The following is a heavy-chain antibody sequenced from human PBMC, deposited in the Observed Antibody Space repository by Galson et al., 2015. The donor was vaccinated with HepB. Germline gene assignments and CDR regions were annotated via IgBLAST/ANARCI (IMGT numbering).Heavy chain of an antibody. Sequence: SLRLSCAASGFTISSYDMHWVRQSPGKGLEWVAIMFYDGSTKYYADSVKGRFTISRDNSKNTLYLQMNSLRAEDTAVYYCARDPYNGYVDYWGQGTLVTVSS. J-gene: IGHJ4*02. CDR3: ARDPYNGYVDY. D-gene: IGHD3-16*01. CDR2: MFYDGSTK. CDR1: GFTISSYD. V-gene: IGHV3-33*01.